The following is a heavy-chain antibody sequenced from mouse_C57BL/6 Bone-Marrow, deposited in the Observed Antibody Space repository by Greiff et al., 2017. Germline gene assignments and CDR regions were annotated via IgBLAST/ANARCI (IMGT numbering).Heavy chain of an antibody. D-gene: IGHD2-1*01. CDR1: GYTFTSYG. CDR2: IYPRSGNT. CDR3: ARQDYYGNFFAY. Sequence: QVQLQQSGAELARPGASVKLSCKASGYTFTSYGISWVKQRTGQGLEWIGEIYPRSGNTYYNEKFKGKATLTADKSSSTAYMELRSLTSENSAVYFCARQDYYGNFFAYWGQGTLVTVSA. V-gene: IGHV1-81*01. J-gene: IGHJ3*01.